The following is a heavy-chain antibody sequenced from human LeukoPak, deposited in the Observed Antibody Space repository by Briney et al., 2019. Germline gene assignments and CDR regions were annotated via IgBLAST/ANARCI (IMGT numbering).Heavy chain of an antibody. CDR1: GGTFSKYA. CDR3: ARAQAGNYDWPLDL. D-gene: IGHD5-12*01. CDR2: IIPFLDTS. Sequence: SVKVSCKASGGTFSKYALSWVRQAPGQGLEWMGAIIPFLDTSNYPPKFQDRVTITADESTSTAYMDLSSLRSDDTAVYYCARAQAGNYDWPLDLWGQGTLVTVSS. V-gene: IGHV1-69*01. J-gene: IGHJ5*02.